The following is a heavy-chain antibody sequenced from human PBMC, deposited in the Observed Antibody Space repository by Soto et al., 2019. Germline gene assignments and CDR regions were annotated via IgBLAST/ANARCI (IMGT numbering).Heavy chain of an antibody. CDR2: IYYSGST. D-gene: IGHD2-15*01. V-gene: IGHV4-31*03. J-gene: IGHJ5*02. Sequence: PSETLSLTCTVSGGSISSGGYYWSWIRQHPGKGLEWIGYIYYSGSTYYNPSLKSRVTISVDTSKNQFSLKLSSVTAADTAVYYCARENPGGNWFDPWGQGTLVTVSS. CDR1: GGSISSGGYY. CDR3: ARENPGGNWFDP.